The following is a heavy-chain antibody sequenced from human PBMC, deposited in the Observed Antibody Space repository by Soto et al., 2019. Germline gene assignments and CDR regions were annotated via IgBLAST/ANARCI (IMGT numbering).Heavy chain of an antibody. V-gene: IGHV1-69*13. CDR2: IIPIFGTA. CDR3: ARDQKTKGYYGMDV. CDR1: GVTFSSYA. J-gene: IGHJ6*02. Sequence: PVKVSCKASGVTFSSYAISWVRQAPGQGLEWMGGIIPIFGTANYAQKFQGRVTITADESTSTAYMELSSLRSEDTAVYYCARDQKTKGYYGMDVWGQGTTVTVSS.